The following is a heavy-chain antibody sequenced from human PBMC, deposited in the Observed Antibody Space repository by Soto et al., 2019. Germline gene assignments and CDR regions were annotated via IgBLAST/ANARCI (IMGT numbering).Heavy chain of an antibody. J-gene: IGHJ4*02. CDR2: VDPEEGET. CDR1: GDTFSDNY. D-gene: IGHD3-22*01. CDR3: ATAPGGHYESSGYPDH. Sequence: EVQVVQSGAEVKKPGATVKISCKVSGDTFSDNYIHWVQQAPGKGLEWMGIVDPEEGETIYSEKFQGRLTITADTTTDTGYMELSGLRSEDTAVYYCATAPGGHYESSGYPDHWGQGTLVTVSS. V-gene: IGHV1-69-2*01.